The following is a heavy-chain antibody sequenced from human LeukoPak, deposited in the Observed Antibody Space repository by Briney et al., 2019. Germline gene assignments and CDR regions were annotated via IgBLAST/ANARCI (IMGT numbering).Heavy chain of an antibody. CDR1: GFTFNNAW. CDR3: TTVLKYDFWSGYYDY. J-gene: IGHJ4*02. D-gene: IGHD3-3*01. V-gene: IGHV3-15*04. CDR2: IESKADGGTT. Sequence: PGGSLILSCAASGFTFNNAWMSWVRQAPGKELERVGRIESKADGGTTDYAAPVKGRFTISRDDSKNTLYLQMNSLKTEDTAVYYCTTVLKYDFWSGYYDYWGQGTLVTVSS.